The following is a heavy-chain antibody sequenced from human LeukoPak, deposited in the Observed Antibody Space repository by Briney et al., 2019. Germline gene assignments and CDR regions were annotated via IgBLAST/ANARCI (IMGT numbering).Heavy chain of an antibody. CDR2: MNKDGSEK. J-gene: IGHJ4*02. Sequence: GGSLRLSCAASGFTFSGSWMAWAREAPGKGLEWVANMNKDGSEKNYVDSVKGRFTISRDNAKNSLYLQMNSLRAEDTAVYYCARDSGYDCFDYWGQGTLVTVSS. CDR1: GFTFSGSW. CDR3: ARDSGYDCFDY. D-gene: IGHD5-12*01. V-gene: IGHV3-7*03.